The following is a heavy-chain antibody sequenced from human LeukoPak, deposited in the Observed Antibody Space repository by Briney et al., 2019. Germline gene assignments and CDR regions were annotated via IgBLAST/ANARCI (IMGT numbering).Heavy chain of an antibody. V-gene: IGHV4-61*02. CDR2: IYTSGST. CDR3: ARVLDSYYDSSGFDY. Sequence: SQTLSLTCTVSGGSISSGSYYWSWLRPPAGKGLEWIGRIYTSGSTNYNPSRKRRVTISVDTSKNQFSLKLSSVTAADTAVYYCARVLDSYYDSSGFDYWGQGTLVTVSS. J-gene: IGHJ4*02. CDR1: GGSISSGSYY. D-gene: IGHD3-22*01.